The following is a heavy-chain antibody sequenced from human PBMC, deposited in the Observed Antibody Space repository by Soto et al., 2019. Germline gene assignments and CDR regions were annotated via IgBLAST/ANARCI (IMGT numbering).Heavy chain of an antibody. D-gene: IGHD2-15*01. Sequence: QVQLQESGPGLVKPSETLSLTCTVSGGSVSSGSYYWSWIRQPPGKGLEWIGYIYYSGSTNYNPPRKSRVTISVDTSKDPFSLKLSSVTAADTAVYYCARMEVVAAWGDYWGQGTLVTVSS. CDR3: ARMEVVAAWGDY. CDR1: GGSVSSGSYY. V-gene: IGHV4-61*01. J-gene: IGHJ4*02. CDR2: IYYSGST.